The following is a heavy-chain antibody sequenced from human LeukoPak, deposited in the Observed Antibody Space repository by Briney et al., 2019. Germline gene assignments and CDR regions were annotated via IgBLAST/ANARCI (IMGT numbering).Heavy chain of an antibody. CDR3: ARDYQGGYGDKTVDY. V-gene: IGHV4-38-2*02. Sequence: SETLSLTCTVSGYSISSGHYWGWIRQPPGKGLEWIGSIYHSGSTYYNPSLKSRVTISVDTSKNQFSLKLSSVTAADTAVYYCARDYQGGYGDKTVDYWGQGTLVTVSS. D-gene: IGHD5-18*01. CDR1: GYSISSGHY. J-gene: IGHJ4*02. CDR2: IYHSGST.